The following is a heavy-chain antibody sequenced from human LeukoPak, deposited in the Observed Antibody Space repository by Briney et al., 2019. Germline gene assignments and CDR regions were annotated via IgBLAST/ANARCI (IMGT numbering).Heavy chain of an antibody. D-gene: IGHD5-18*01. CDR3: AKEIQLWDFDY. J-gene: IGHJ4*02. CDR2: IKSKTDSGTT. V-gene: IGHV3-15*01. CDR1: GFTFNNAW. Sequence: GGSLRLSCAASGFTFNNAWMSWVRQAPGKGLEWVGRIKSKTDSGTTGYAAPVKGRFTISRDNSKNTLFLQMNSLRAEDTAVYYCAKEIQLWDFDYWGQGTLVTVSS.